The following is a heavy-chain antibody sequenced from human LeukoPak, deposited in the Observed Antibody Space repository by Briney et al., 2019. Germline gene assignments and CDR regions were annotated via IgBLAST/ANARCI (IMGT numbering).Heavy chain of an antibody. CDR1: GGSFSGYY. CDR3: ARRYSSSWYLNPFDY. D-gene: IGHD6-13*01. Sequence: SETLSLTCAVYGGSFSGYYWSWIRQPSGKGLEWIGEINHSGSTNYNPSLKSRVTISVDTSKNQFSLKLSSVTAADTAVYYCARRYSSSWYLNPFDYWGQGTLVTVSS. J-gene: IGHJ4*02. CDR2: INHSGST. V-gene: IGHV4-34*01.